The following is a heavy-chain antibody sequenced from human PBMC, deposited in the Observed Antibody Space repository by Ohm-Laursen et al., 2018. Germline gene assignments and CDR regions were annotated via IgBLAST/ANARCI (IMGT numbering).Heavy chain of an antibody. J-gene: IGHJ4*02. V-gene: IGHV3-7*01. Sequence: SLRLSCSASGFTFSTYWMNWFRQAPGKGLESVASINQDGSEKYFVNSVRGRFTIYRDNAKNSLYLQMNSLRAEDTAVYYCVRGLVPAAIWADFDYWGQGTLVTVSP. CDR1: GFTFSTYW. CDR3: VRGLVPAAIWADFDY. D-gene: IGHD2-2*02. CDR2: INQDGSEK.